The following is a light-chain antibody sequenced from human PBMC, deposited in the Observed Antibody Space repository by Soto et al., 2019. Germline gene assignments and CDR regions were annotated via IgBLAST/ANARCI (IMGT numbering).Light chain of an antibody. CDR1: SSAVGGYRY. Sequence: QSALTQPPSASGSPGQSVTISCTATSSAVGGYRYVAWYQQHPGKAPKLILYEVTKRPSGVPDRFSGSKSGNTASLTVSGLQADDEADYYCSSYGGNNNLVFGGGIKVTVL. CDR2: EVT. J-gene: IGLJ2*01. CDR3: SSYGGNNNLV. V-gene: IGLV2-8*01.